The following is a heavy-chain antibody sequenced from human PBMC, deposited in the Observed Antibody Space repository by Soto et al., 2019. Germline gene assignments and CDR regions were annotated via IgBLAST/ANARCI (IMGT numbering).Heavy chain of an antibody. CDR2: INHSGST. Sequence: SETLSLTCAVYRGSFSGYYWSWIRQPPGKGLEWIGEINHSGSTNYNPSLKSRVTISVDTSKNQFSLKLSSVTAADTAVYYCARGIAAAGTGLYYYGMDVWGQVTTFTVAS. V-gene: IGHV4-34*01. CDR1: RGSFSGYY. CDR3: ARGIAAAGTGLYYYGMDV. J-gene: IGHJ6*02. D-gene: IGHD6-13*01.